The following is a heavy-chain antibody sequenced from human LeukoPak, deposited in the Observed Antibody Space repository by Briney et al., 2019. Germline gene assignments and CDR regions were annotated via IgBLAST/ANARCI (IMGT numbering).Heavy chain of an antibody. CDR3: ARVGVAVAGTGVDY. Sequence: GGSLRLSCVASGFTISSNYMTWVRQAPGKGLEWVSVIYSGGATYYADSVKGRFTISRDNSKNTLYLQMNSLRVEDTAVYYCARVGVAVAGTGVDYWGQGTLVTVSS. CDR2: IYSGGAT. D-gene: IGHD6-19*01. J-gene: IGHJ4*02. V-gene: IGHV3-66*02. CDR1: GFTISSNY.